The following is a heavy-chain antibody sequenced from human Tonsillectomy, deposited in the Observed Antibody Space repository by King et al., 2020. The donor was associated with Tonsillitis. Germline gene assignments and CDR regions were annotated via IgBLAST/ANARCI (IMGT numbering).Heavy chain of an antibody. Sequence: VQLVESGGGLVQPGGSLRLSCAASGFTVSSNYMSWVRQAPGKGLEWVSVIYIGGSTYYADSVKGRFTISRHNSKNTLYLQMNSLRAEDTAVYYCARPRIAVAGHHYYYYMDVWGKGTTVTVSS. CDR2: IYIGGST. J-gene: IGHJ6*03. CDR1: GFTVSSNY. D-gene: IGHD6-19*01. CDR3: ARPRIAVAGHHYYYYMDV. V-gene: IGHV3-53*04.